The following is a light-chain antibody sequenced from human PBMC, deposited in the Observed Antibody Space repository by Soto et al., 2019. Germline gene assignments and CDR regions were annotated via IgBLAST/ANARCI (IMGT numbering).Light chain of an antibody. CDR3: CSYAGSYTFV. J-gene: IGLJ1*01. CDR2: DVG. V-gene: IGLV2-11*01. CDR1: SSDVGRYNH. Sequence: QSVLTQPRSVSGSPGQSVTISCTGSSSDVGRYNHVSWYQQHPGKAPKLMIYDVGKRPSGVPDRFSGSKSGNTASLTMSGLQTEDEADYYCCSYAGSYTFVFGTGTKVTVL.